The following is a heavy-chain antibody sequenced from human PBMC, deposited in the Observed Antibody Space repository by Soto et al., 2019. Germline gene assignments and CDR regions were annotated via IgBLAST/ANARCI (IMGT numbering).Heavy chain of an antibody. J-gene: IGHJ6*02. Sequence: ASVKVSCKVSGYTLTELSMHWLRQAPGKGLEWMGGFDPEDGETIYAQKFQGRVTMTEDTSTDTAYMELSSLRSEDTAVYYCATQSSMITFGGVIAAGNYYYGMDVWGQGTTVTVSS. D-gene: IGHD3-16*02. CDR1: GYTLTELS. CDR2: FDPEDGET. V-gene: IGHV1-24*01. CDR3: ATQSSMITFGGVIAAGNYYYGMDV.